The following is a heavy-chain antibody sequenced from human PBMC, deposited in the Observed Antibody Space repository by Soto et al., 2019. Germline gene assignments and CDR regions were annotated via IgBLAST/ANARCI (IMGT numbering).Heavy chain of an antibody. D-gene: IGHD2-2*01. Sequence: HPGGSLRLSCAASGFTFSSYGMHWVRQAPGKGLEWVAVIWYDGSNKYYADSVKGRFTISRDNSKNTLYLQMNSLRAEDTAVYYCARVQVASQLQIRDYYYYGMDVWGQGTTVTVSS. CDR3: ARVQVASQLQIRDYYYYGMDV. CDR2: IWYDGSNK. V-gene: IGHV3-33*01. J-gene: IGHJ6*02. CDR1: GFTFSSYG.